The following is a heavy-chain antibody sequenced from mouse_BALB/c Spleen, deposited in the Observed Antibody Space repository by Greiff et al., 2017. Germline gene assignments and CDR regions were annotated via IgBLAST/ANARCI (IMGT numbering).Heavy chain of an antibody. Sequence: EVQLVESGGGLVQPGGSLKLSCAASGFTFSSYTMSWVRQTPEKRLEWVAYISNGGGSTYYPDTVKGRFTISRDNAKNTLYLQMSSLKSEDTAMYYCARHGNYGNYFDYWGQGTTLTVSS. J-gene: IGHJ2*01. CDR2: ISNGGGST. CDR3: ARHGNYGNYFDY. CDR1: GFTFSSYT. D-gene: IGHD2-1*01. V-gene: IGHV5-12-2*01.